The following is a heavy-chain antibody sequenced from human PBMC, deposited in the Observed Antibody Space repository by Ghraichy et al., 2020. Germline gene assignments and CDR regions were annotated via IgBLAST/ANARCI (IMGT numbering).Heavy chain of an antibody. J-gene: IGHJ6*02. D-gene: IGHD3-10*01. Sequence: SETLSLTCTVSGGSISNSNWWSWVRQPPGKGLEWIGDIYHTGSTDFNPSLKSRVTISVEKSKNYFSLKVTSVTAADTAVYYCARDMRYYGSGTYLLHGMDVWGQGTTVTVSS. V-gene: IGHV4-4*02. CDR1: GGSISNSNW. CDR2: IYHTGST. CDR3: ARDMRYYGSGTYLLHGMDV.